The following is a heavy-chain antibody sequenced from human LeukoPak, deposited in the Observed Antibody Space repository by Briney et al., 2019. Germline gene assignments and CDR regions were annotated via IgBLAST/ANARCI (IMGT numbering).Heavy chain of an antibody. J-gene: IGHJ4*02. Sequence: ASVVVSCKASGYIFKNYAISWVRQAPGQGLEWMGWISTYNGDTNYAQKFQGRVTITKDTSASTAYVELRSLRSDDTAVYYCARDPSNTSGWYIYFDYWGQGALVTVSS. D-gene: IGHD6-19*01. CDR3: ARDPSNTSGWYIYFDY. V-gene: IGHV1-18*01. CDR1: GYIFKNYA. CDR2: ISTYNGDT.